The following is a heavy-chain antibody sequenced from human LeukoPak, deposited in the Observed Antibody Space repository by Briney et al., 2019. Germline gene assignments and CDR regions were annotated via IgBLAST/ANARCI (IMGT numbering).Heavy chain of an antibody. D-gene: IGHD3-3*01. CDR1: GGSISSGIYY. CDR3: ARRGYDFWSGYYIGAFDI. J-gene: IGHJ3*02. CDR2: THSSGNT. V-gene: IGHV4-61*02. Sequence: SETLSLTCTVSGGSISSGIYYWSWIRQPAGKGLEWIGRTHSSGNTNYNPSLESRVTVSVDMSRNKFSLKLSSVTAADTAVYYCARRGYDFWSGYYIGAFDIWGQGTMVTVSS.